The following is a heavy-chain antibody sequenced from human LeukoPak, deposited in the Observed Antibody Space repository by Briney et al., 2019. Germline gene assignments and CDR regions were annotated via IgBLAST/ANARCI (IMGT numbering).Heavy chain of an antibody. V-gene: IGHV4-30-4*01. J-gene: IGHJ4*02. CDR1: GGSISSGDYY. Sequence: SETLSLTCTVSGGSISSGDYYWSWIRQPQGKGLKWFGYIYYSGSTYYNPSLKSRVTISVDTSKNQFSLKLSSVTAADTAVYYCARTKEGVATIDYWGQGTLVTVSS. D-gene: IGHD5-12*01. CDR3: ARTKEGVATIDY. CDR2: IYYSGST.